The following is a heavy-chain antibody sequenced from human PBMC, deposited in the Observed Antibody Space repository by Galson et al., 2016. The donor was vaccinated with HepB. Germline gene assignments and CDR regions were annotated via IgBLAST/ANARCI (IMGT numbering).Heavy chain of an antibody. Sequence: SAKVSCKAFGYTFTSYQLHWVRQAPGQGLEWMGVINPRGGDTNYVQKFRGRVTVTSDTSTNTVYLERSSLSSEDTAVYYCSSQITGTAGPLVRLLGRKPLKILGYFASWGQGTLVTVSS. V-gene: IGHV1-46*01. CDR1: GYTFTSYQ. CDR3: SSQITGTAGPLVRLLGRKPLKILGYFAS. J-gene: IGHJ4*02. CDR2: INPRGGDT. D-gene: IGHD1-7*01.